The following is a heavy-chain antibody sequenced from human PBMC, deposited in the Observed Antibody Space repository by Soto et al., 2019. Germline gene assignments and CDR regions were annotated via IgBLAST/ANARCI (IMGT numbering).Heavy chain of an antibody. CDR3: ASHDYAHYGMDV. D-gene: IGHD3-16*01. CDR2: IYYSGST. J-gene: IGHJ6*02. V-gene: IGHV4-30-4*01. Sequence: PSETLSLTCTVSGGSISSGDYYWSWIRQPPGKGLEWIGYIYYSGSTYYNPSLNSRVTISVDTSKNQFSLKLSSVIAADTAVYYCASHDYAHYGMDVWGQGTTVTVSS. CDR1: GGSISSGDYY.